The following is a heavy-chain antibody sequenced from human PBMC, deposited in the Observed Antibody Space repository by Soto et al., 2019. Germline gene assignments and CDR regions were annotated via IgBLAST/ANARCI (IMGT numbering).Heavy chain of an antibody. J-gene: IGHJ4*02. Sequence: SETLSLTCTVSGGSIISGYWSWIRQPPGKGLEWIGYISYSGNTNYNPSLKSRVTMSVDTPKNQFSLRLSSVTTADTAVYYCAGIRGYPGRLIDYWGQGTLVTVPQ. CDR3: AGIRGYPGRLIDY. CDR1: GGSIISGY. V-gene: IGHV4-59*01. D-gene: IGHD5-12*01. CDR2: ISYSGNT.